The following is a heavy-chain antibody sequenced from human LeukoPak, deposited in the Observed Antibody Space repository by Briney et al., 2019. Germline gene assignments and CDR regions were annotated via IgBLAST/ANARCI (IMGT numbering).Heavy chain of an antibody. CDR2: IIPIFGTA. Sequence: SVKVSCKASGGTISSYAISWVRQAPGQGLEWMGGIIPIFGTANYAQKFQGRVTITADKSTSTAYMELSSLRSEDTAVYYCARGVSYSSSSSSYYFDYWGQGTLVTVSS. J-gene: IGHJ4*02. D-gene: IGHD6-6*01. CDR3: ARGVSYSSSSSSYYFDY. V-gene: IGHV1-69*06. CDR1: GGTISSYA.